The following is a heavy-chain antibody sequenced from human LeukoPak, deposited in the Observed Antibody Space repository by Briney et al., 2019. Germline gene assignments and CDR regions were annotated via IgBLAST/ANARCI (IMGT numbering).Heavy chain of an antibody. CDR1: GFTFSNAW. Sequence: GGSLRLSCAASGFTFSNAWMSWVRQAPGKGLEWVGRIKSKNDGGTTDYAAPVEGRFTISRDDSENTLFLLMNSLKIEDTAVYYCARHKLIAAAGADYWGQGTLVTVSS. J-gene: IGHJ4*02. CDR2: IKSKNDGGTT. D-gene: IGHD6-13*01. CDR3: ARHKLIAAAGADY. V-gene: IGHV3-15*01.